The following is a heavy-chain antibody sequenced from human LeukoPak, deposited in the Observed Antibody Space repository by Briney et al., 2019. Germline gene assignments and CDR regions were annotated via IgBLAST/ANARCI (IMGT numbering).Heavy chain of an antibody. V-gene: IGHV4-59*12. CDR3: ARGGGSYAFDY. J-gene: IGHJ4*02. CDR2: IYYSGST. Sequence: SETLSLTCTVSGGSISSYYWSWIRQPPGKGLEWIGYIYYSGSTNYNPSLKSRVTMSVDTSKNQFSLKLSSVTAADTAVYYCARGGGSYAFDYWGQGTLVTVSS. CDR1: GGSISSYY. D-gene: IGHD1-26*01.